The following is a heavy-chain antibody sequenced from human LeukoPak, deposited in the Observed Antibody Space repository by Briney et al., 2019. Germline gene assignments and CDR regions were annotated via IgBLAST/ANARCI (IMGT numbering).Heavy chain of an antibody. Sequence: ASVKVSCKASGYTFTSYGISWVRQAPGQGLEWMGWISAYNGNTNYAQKLQGRVTMTTDTSTSTAYMELRSLRSDDTAVYYCAREHDLWSGYYKPPDYWGQGTLVTVSS. CDR3: AREHDLWSGYYKPPDY. CDR1: GYTFTSYG. CDR2: ISAYNGNT. D-gene: IGHD3-3*01. J-gene: IGHJ4*02. V-gene: IGHV1-18*01.